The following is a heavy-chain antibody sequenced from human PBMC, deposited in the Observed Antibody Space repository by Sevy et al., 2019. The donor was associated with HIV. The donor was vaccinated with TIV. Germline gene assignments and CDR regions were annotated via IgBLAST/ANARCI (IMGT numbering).Heavy chain of an antibody. CDR2: INWNGGSI. Sequence: GGSLRLSCAASGFTFSSYWMSWVRQAPGKGLEWVSGINWNGGSISYADSVRGRFTISRDNAKNSLYLQMNSLRAEDTAFYYCARSGDDSSGFYYWWFDPWGQGTLVTVSS. V-gene: IGHV3-20*04. D-gene: IGHD3-22*01. J-gene: IGHJ5*02. CDR1: GFTFSSYW. CDR3: ARSGDDSSGFYYWWFDP.